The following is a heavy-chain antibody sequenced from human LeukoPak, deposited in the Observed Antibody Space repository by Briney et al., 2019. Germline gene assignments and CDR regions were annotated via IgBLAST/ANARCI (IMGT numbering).Heavy chain of an antibody. J-gene: IGHJ4*02. D-gene: IGHD3-22*01. CDR3: ARGRYYYDSSGYYFLYNYFDY. CDR2: INHSGST. Sequence: SETLSLTCAVYGGSFSGYYWSWIRQPPGKGLEWIGEINHSGSTNYNPSLKSRVTISVDTSKNQFSLNLSSVTAADTAVYYCARGRYYYDSSGYYFLYNYFDYWGQGTLVTVSS. CDR1: GGSFSGYY. V-gene: IGHV4-34*01.